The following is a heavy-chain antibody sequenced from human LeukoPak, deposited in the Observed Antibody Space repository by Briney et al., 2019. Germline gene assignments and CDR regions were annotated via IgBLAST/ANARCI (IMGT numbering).Heavy chain of an antibody. CDR1: GFTFSSYA. CDR3: ARDLSTGWYYDY. CDR2: ISGSGGST. D-gene: IGHD6-19*01. Sequence: GGSLRLSCAASGFTFSSYAMSWVRQAPGKGLEWVSAISGSGGSTYYADSVKGRFSISRDNSKNTLYLQMNSLRAEDTAVYYCARDLSTGWYYDYWGQGTLVTVSS. V-gene: IGHV3-23*01. J-gene: IGHJ4*02.